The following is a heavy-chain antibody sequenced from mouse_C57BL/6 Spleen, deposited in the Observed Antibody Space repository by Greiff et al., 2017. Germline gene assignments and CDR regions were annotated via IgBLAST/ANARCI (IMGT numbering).Heavy chain of an antibody. D-gene: IGHD1-1*01. CDR2: IYPRDGST. J-gene: IGHJ1*03. V-gene: IGHV1-85*01. CDR1: GYTFTSYD. CDR3: ARSVSTVVATEWYFDV. Sequence: QVQLKESGPELVKPGASVKLSCKASGYTFTSYDINWVKQRPGQGLEWIGWIYPRDGSTKYNEKFKGKATLTVDTSSSTAYMELHSLTSEDSAVYFCARSVSTVVATEWYFDVWGTGTTVTVSS.